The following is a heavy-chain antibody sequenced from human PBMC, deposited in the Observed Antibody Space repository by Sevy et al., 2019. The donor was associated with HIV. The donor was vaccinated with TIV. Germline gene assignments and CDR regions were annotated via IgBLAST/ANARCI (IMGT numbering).Heavy chain of an antibody. CDR1: GGSVRNENYY. J-gene: IGHJ4*02. Sequence: SETLSLTCTVSGGSVRNENYYWSWIRQTPGKGLEWIGNILYSGSANYNPSLESRVTISIDTSKNRFSLKMNSVTAADTAVYSCARFVVRGVTPQGFDMWGQGTLVTVSS. CDR2: ILYSGSA. CDR3: ARFVVRGVTPQGFDM. V-gene: IGHV4-61*01. D-gene: IGHD3-10*01.